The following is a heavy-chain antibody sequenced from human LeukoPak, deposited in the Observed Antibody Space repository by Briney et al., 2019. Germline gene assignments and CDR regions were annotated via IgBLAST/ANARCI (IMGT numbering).Heavy chain of an antibody. D-gene: IGHD3-22*01. Sequence: SESLSLTWTVAGGSMGSHCWGWVRQPPGKGLGWIGYIYYSVSTNYSTSLKRRVTISVDTSMNQFSLKLSSVTAADTAVYYCARGGDYDSSGYYYSYYYYYMDVWGKGTTVTVSS. CDR1: GGSMGSHC. J-gene: IGHJ6*03. CDR2: IYYSVST. CDR3: ARGGDYDSSGYYYSYYYYYMDV. V-gene: IGHV4-59*11.